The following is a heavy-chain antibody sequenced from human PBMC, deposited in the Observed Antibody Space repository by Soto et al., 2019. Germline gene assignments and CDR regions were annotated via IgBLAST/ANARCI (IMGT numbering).Heavy chain of an antibody. D-gene: IGHD4-17*01. CDR2: ISTYNGNT. Sequence: QAQLVRSGAEVKEPGASVKVSCKASGYSFTTSGITWVRQAPGQGLEWMGWISTYNGNTNYAQKLQDRVTLTTDTSTSTAYIELRSLRSDDTAVYYCARRLYGDYDYWGQGTLVTVSS. V-gene: IGHV1-18*01. CDR3: ARRLYGDYDY. J-gene: IGHJ4*02. CDR1: GYSFTTSG.